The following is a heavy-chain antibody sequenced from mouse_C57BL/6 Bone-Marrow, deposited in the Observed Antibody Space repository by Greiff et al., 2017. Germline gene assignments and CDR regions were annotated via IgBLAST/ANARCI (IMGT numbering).Heavy chain of an antibody. D-gene: IGHD1-1*01. CDR1: GYAFTNYL. CDR2: INPGSGGT. J-gene: IGHJ2*01. Sequence: VKLQESGAELVRPGPSVKVSCKASGYAFTNYLIEWVKQRPGQGLEWIGVINPGSGGTNYNEKFKGKATLTADKSSSTAYMQLSSLTSEDSAVYFCARDGSSYFDYWGQGTTLTVSS. CDR3: ARDGSSYFDY. V-gene: IGHV1-54*01.